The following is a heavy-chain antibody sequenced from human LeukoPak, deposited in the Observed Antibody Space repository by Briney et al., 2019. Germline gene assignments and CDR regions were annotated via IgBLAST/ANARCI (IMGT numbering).Heavy chain of an antibody. CDR2: IYHSGST. J-gene: IGHJ6*02. Sequence: SETLSLTRTVSGGSISSSSYYWGWIRQPPGKGLEWIGYIYHSGSTYYNPSLKSRVTISVDRSKNQFSLKLSSVTAADTAVYYCARDRRGSYGMDVWGQGTTVTVSS. CDR3: ARDRRGSYGMDV. CDR1: GGSISSSSYY. D-gene: IGHD6-25*01. V-gene: IGHV4-39*07.